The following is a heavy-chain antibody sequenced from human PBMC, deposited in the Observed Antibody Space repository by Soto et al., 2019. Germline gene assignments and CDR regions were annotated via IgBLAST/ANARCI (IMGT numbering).Heavy chain of an antibody. Sequence: SETLSLTCTVSGGSISSYYWSWIRQPPGKGLEWIGYIYYSGSTNYNPSLKSRVTISVDTSKNQFSLKLSSVTAADTAVYYCARAPPCGGDCSFDYWGQGTLVTVSS. CDR1: GGSISSYY. D-gene: IGHD2-21*02. V-gene: IGHV4-59*01. J-gene: IGHJ4*02. CDR2: IYYSGST. CDR3: ARAPPCGGDCSFDY.